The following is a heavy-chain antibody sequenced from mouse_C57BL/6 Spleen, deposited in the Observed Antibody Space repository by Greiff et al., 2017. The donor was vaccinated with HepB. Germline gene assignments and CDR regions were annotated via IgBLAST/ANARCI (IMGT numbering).Heavy chain of an antibody. D-gene: IGHD4-1*01. CDR2: IYPGSGST. V-gene: IGHV1-55*01. J-gene: IGHJ3*01. CDR1: GYTFTSYW. Sequence: QVQLQQPGAELVKPGASVKMSCKASGYTFTSYWITWVKQRPGQGLEWIGDIYPGSGSTNYNEKFKSKATRTVDTSSSTAYMQLSSLTSEDSAVYYGGRGGGITGTVFAYWGQGTLVTVSA. CDR3: GRGGGITGTVFAY.